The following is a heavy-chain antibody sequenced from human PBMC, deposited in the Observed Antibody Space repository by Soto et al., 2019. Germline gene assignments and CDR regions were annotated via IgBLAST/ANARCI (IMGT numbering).Heavy chain of an antibody. D-gene: IGHD2-15*01. J-gene: IGHJ4*02. CDR2: ISSSGSTI. Sequence: GGSLRLSCAASGFTFSSYEMNWVRQAPGKGLEWVSYISSSGSTIYYADSVKGRFTISRDNAKNSLYLQMNSLRAEDTAVYYCARGSVVVVANPFYYWGQGTLVTVSS. V-gene: IGHV3-48*03. CDR1: GFTFSSYE. CDR3: ARGSVVVVANPFYY.